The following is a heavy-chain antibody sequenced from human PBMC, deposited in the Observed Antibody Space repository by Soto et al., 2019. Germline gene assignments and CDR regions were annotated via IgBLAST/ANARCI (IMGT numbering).Heavy chain of an antibody. CDR1: GFTFSSYA. J-gene: IGHJ6*02. Sequence: EVQLLESGGGLVQPGGSLRLSCAASGFTFSSYAMSWVRQAPGKGLEWVSAISGSGGSTYYADTVKGRFTISRDNSKNTPDLQMNSLRAEDTAVYYCANAKASAAGVFGDYGYDDYYGMDVWGQGTTVTVSS. CDR2: ISGSGGST. V-gene: IGHV3-23*01. CDR3: ANAKASAAGVFGDYGYDDYYGMDV. D-gene: IGHD4-17*01.